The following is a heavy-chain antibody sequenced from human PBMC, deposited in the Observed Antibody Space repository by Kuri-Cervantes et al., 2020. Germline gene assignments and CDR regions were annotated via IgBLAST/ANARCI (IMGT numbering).Heavy chain of an antibody. D-gene: IGHD3-10*01. CDR3: ARGGEILLWFGEWHEGDMDV. V-gene: IGHV1-2*02. CDR1: GYTFTSYG. J-gene: IGHJ6*02. CDR2: INPNSGGT. Sequence: ASVKVSCKASGYTFTSYGISWVRQAPGQGLEWMGWINPNSGGTNYAQKFQGRVTITRDTSISTAYMELSRLRSDDPAVYYCARGGEILLWFGEWHEGDMDVWGQGTTVTVSS.